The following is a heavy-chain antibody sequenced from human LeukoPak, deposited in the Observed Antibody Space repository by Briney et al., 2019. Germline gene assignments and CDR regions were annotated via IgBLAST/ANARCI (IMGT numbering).Heavy chain of an antibody. J-gene: IGHJ4*02. CDR2: ISSNGGNT. CDR3: ARNAMAPGNHFDY. D-gene: IGHD2-2*01. Sequence: PGGSLRLSCAASGFTFSSYAMHWVRQAPGKGLEYVSAISSNGGNTYYANSVKGRFTISRDNSKDTLYLQMGSLRAEDMDVYYCARNAMAPGNHFDYWGQGTLVAVSS. CDR1: GFTFSSYA. V-gene: IGHV3-64*01.